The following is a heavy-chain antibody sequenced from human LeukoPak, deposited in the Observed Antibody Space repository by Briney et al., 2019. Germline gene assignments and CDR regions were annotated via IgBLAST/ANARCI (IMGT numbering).Heavy chain of an antibody. J-gene: IGHJ4*02. CDR2: IYYSGST. D-gene: IGHD3-22*01. V-gene: IGHV4-59*01. Sequence: PSETLSLTCTVSGGSISSYYWSWIRQPPGKGLEWIGYIYYSGSTNYNPSLKSRVTISVDTSKNQFSLKLSSVTAADTAVYYCARGSGARDNSGYRFDYWGQGTLVTVSS. CDR3: ARGSGARDNSGYRFDY. CDR1: GGSISSYY.